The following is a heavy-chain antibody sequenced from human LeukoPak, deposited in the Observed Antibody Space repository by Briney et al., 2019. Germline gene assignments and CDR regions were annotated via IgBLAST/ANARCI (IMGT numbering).Heavy chain of an antibody. CDR2: INHSGST. Sequence: SEILSLTCAVYGGSFSGYYWSWIRQPPGKGLEWIGEINHSGSTNYNPSLKSRVTISVDTSKNQFSLKLSSVTAADTAVYYCARLPYYYDSSGYYGGHYFDYWGKGTLVTVSS. D-gene: IGHD3-22*01. J-gene: IGHJ4*02. CDR3: ARLPYYYDSSGYYGGHYFDY. CDR1: GGSFSGYY. V-gene: IGHV4-34*01.